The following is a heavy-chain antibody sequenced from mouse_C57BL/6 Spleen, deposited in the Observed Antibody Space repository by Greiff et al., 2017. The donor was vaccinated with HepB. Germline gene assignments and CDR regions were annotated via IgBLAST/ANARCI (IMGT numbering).Heavy chain of an antibody. CDR2: ISDGGSYT. CDR3: ARVEGYFDY. J-gene: IGHJ2*01. V-gene: IGHV5-4*01. Sequence: DVQLVESGGGLVKPGGSLKLSCAASGFTFSSYAMSWVRQTPEKRLEWVATISDGGSYTYYPDNVKGRFTISRDNAKNNLYLQMSHLKSEDTAMYYCARVEGYFDYWGQGTTLTVSS. CDR1: GFTFSSYA.